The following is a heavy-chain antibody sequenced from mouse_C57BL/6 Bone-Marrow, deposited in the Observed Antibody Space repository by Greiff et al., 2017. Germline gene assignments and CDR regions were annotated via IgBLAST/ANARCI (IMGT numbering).Heavy chain of an antibody. CDR3: AICDYDDYEFDY. CDR1: GYTFTNYT. J-gene: IGHJ3*01. CDR2: IYPRNGST. Sequence: QVQLQQPDAELVKPGSSVKISCKASGYTFTNYTIHWVKQRPGQGLEWIGKIYPRNGSTKYNEKFKGKATLTADKSSSTAYMQLSSLTSEDSAVYFCAICDYDDYEFDYWGQGTLVTVSA. V-gene: IGHV1-77*01. D-gene: IGHD2-13*01.